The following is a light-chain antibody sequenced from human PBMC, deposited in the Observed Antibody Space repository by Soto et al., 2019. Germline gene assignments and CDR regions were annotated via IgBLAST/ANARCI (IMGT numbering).Light chain of an antibody. V-gene: IGKV3-15*01. CDR3: QTYKKWPES. CDR2: GTS. Sequence: EIVMTQSPATLSVSPGERATLSCRASLSVSSNLAWYQQKPGQAPRLLIYGTSTRATGIPARFSGSGSGTEFTRTISSLHSDEFAVYYCQTYKKWPESVAHGTK. J-gene: IGKJ1*01. CDR1: LSVSSN.